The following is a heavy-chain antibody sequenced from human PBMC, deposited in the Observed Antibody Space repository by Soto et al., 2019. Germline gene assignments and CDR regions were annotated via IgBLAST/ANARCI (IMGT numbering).Heavy chain of an antibody. D-gene: IGHD3-10*01. J-gene: IGHJ3*02. Sequence: EVQLLESGGGLVQPGGSLRLSCAASGFTFSSYAMSWVRQAPGKGLEWVSAISGSGGSTYYADSVKGRFTISRDNSKNTRYLQMNSLRAEDTAVYYCAKDRKNYYGSGSYSVRCVDDAFDIWGQGTMVTVSS. CDR1: GFTFSSYA. CDR3: AKDRKNYYGSGSYSVRCVDDAFDI. V-gene: IGHV3-23*01. CDR2: ISGSGGST.